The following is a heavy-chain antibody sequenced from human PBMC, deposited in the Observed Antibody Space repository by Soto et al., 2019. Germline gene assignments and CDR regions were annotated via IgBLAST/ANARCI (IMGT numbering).Heavy chain of an antibody. CDR2: ISGSGTIT. CDR3: AEWARYCSGADCRA. V-gene: IGHV3-23*01. Sequence: EVQLLESGGGLVQPGGSLRLSCAASGFPFSSRAMSWVRQAPGKGLEWVSAISGSGTITYYADSVKGRFTISRDTSKNTLYLHMNSLRADDTAVYYCAEWARYCSGADCRAWGQGTLVTVSS. CDR1: GFPFSSRA. D-gene: IGHD2-15*01. J-gene: IGHJ5*02.